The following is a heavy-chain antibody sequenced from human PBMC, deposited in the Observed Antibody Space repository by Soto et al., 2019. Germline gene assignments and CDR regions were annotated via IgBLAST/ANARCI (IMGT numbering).Heavy chain of an antibody. CDR2: ISWNSGSI. V-gene: IGHV3-9*01. Sequence: EVQLVESGGGLVQPGRSLKLSCAASGFTFDDYAMHWVRQAPGTGLEWVSGISWNSGSIGYADSVTGRFTISRDNAKNSLYMQMNSLRAEDTALYYCAAAANAFDLWGQGTMVTVSS. CDR3: AAAANAFDL. D-gene: IGHD6-25*01. J-gene: IGHJ3*01. CDR1: GFTFDDYA.